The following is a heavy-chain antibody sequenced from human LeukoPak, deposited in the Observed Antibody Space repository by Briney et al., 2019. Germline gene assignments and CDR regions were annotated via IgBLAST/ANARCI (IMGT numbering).Heavy chain of an antibody. D-gene: IGHD3-3*01. V-gene: IGHV1-2*02. CDR2: INPNSGST. Sequence: ASVKVSCKASGYTFTGYYMHWVRQAPGQGLEWMGWINPNSGSTNYAQKFQGRVTMTRDTSISTAYMELSRLRSDDTAVYYCARSSYYDFWSGYNYYFDYWGQGTLVTVSS. CDR3: ARSSYYDFWSGYNYYFDY. J-gene: IGHJ4*02. CDR1: GYTFTGYY.